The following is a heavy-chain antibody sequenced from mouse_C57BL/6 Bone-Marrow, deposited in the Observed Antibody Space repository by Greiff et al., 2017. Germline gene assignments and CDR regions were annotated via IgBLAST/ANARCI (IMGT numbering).Heavy chain of an antibody. CDR1: GFTFSDYG. CDR2: ISNLAYGI. J-gene: IGHJ4*01. D-gene: IGHD1-1*01. V-gene: IGHV5-15*01. Sequence: EVQGVESGGGLVQPGGSLKLSCAASGFTFSDYGMAWVRQAPRKGPEWVAFISNLAYGIYYAETVTGRFTISRGNAKNTLYRELSSLRSEDTAMYYGARPNYYYGRGGAMDYWGQGTSVTVSS. CDR3: ARPNYYYGRGGAMDY.